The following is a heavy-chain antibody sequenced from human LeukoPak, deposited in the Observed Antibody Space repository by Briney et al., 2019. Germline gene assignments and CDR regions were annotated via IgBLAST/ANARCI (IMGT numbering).Heavy chain of an antibody. J-gene: IGHJ3*02. Sequence: PGGSLRLSCAASGFTFSGYYMSWIRQAPGKGLEWVSYISSGGDNIYYADSVKGRLTISKDNARSSLYLQMNSLRDEDTAIYYCAGEARGYMAFQIWGQGTMVTVSS. D-gene: IGHD2-2*02. CDR1: GFTFSGYY. CDR3: AGEARGYMAFQI. CDR2: ISSGGDNI. V-gene: IGHV3-11*01.